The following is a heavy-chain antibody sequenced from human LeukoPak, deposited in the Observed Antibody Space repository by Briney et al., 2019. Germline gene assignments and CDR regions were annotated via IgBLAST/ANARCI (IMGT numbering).Heavy chain of an antibody. J-gene: IGHJ4*02. CDR2: IRAYNGNT. Sequence: ASVKVSCKASGYTFTSYGIGWVRQAPGQGLEWMGWIRAYNGNTNYAQKLQGRVTMTTDTSTSTAYMELRGLRSDDTAVYYCARDDRIVGATTADYWGQGTLVTVSS. V-gene: IGHV1-18*01. CDR3: ARDDRIVGATTADY. D-gene: IGHD1-26*01. CDR1: GYTFTSYG.